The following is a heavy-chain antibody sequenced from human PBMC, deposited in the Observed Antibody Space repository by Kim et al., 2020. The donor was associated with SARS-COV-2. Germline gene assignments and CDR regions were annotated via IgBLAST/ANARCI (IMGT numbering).Heavy chain of an antibody. V-gene: IGHV3-53*01. CDR2: IYSSETT. CDR3: ARDILESCSGGSCYSDC. CDR1: GFTVRSNY. D-gene: IGHD2-15*01. Sequence: GGSLRLSCAASGFTVRSNYMSWLRQAPGKGLEWVSTIYSSETTYYADSVKGRFTISRDNSKNTLYLQMNSLRAEDTAVYYCARDILESCSGGSCYSDCWGQGTLVSVSS. J-gene: IGHJ4*02.